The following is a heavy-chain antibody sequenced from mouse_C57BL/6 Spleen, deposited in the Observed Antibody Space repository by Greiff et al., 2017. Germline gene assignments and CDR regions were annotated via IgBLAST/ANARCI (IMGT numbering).Heavy chain of an antibody. V-gene: IGHV1-15*01. CDR2: IDPETGGT. D-gene: IGHD1-1*01. J-gene: IGHJ1*03. CDR3: TRRKGLNYGSSYGYFDV. Sequence: VQLQQSGAELVRPGASVTLSCKASGYTFTDYEMPWVKQTPVHGLEWIGAIDPETGGTAYNQKFKGKAILTADKSSSTAYMELRSLTSEDSAVYYCTRRKGLNYGSSYGYFDVWGTGTTVTVSS. CDR1: GYTFTDYE.